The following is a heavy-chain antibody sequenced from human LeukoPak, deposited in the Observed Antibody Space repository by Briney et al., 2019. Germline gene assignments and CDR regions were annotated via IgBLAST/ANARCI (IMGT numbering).Heavy chain of an antibody. D-gene: IGHD2-15*01. CDR3: ARAGGYCSGGSCLRRNGHDAFDI. CDR2: SSHSGST. V-gene: IGHV4-39*07. J-gene: IGHJ3*02. Sequence: KSSETLSLTCTVSGGSITSSNYYWSWIRQPPGKGLEWIGESSHSGSTNYNPSLKSRVTISVDTSKNQFSLKLSSVTAADTAGYYCARAGGYCSGGSCLRRNGHDAFDIWGQGTMVTVSS. CDR1: GGSITSSNYY.